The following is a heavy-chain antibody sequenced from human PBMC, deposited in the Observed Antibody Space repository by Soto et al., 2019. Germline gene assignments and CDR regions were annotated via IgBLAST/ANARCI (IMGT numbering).Heavy chain of an antibody. J-gene: IGHJ4*02. CDR2: IVYDGSYK. CDR3: AKDAYYYDSGGDFEGGYFDY. V-gene: IGHV3-30*18. Sequence: QVQLVESGGGVFQPGRSLRLSCAVSGFTFKNYGMHWVRQAPGKGLEWVAVIVYDGSYKYYADSVQGRFTISRDNSKNTLYMQMNSLRAEDTAVYYCAKDAYYYDSGGDFEGGYFDYWGQGTLVTVSS. D-gene: IGHD3-22*01. CDR1: GFTFKNYG.